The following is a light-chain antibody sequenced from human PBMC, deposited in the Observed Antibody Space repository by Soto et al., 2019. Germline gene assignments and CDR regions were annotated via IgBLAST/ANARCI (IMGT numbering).Light chain of an antibody. CDR1: QSVGTH. CDR3: QQKSEWRT. CDR2: DAS. J-gene: IGKJ1*01. Sequence: EILLTQSPDTLSVSLGERATLSCRASQSVGTHLAWYQQKPGQAPRLLIFDASKRTTGTPDRFSGSGSGTEFTRTISGLQSDDLAVYYCQQKSEWRTFGQGTKVDI. V-gene: IGKV3-15*01.